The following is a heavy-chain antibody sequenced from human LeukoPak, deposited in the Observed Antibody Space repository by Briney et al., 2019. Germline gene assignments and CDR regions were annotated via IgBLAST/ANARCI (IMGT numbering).Heavy chain of an antibody. CDR3: TRVGYIDEGIDY. V-gene: IGHV3-7*04. CDR1: GFPFSSYW. D-gene: IGHD5-24*01. J-gene: IGHJ4*02. Sequence: GGSLRLSCVASGFPFSSYWMTWVRQAPGKGLEWVANTKQDGSKKSYVDSVKGRFTISRDNAKNSLYLQMNSLRAEDTAIYYCTRVGYIDEGIDYWGQGTLVTVSS. CDR2: TKQDGSKK.